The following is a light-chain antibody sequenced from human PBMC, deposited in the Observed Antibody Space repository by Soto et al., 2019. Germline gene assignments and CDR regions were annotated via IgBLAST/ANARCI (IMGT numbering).Light chain of an antibody. V-gene: IGKV1-33*01. J-gene: IGKJ5*01. CDR2: DVS. CDR3: QQNDNLPIT. Sequence: DIPMTQSPSSLSASVGDRVTITCPASQDISNYLNRYQQKPVKAPKLLIYDVSNWETGVPTRFSGSRCGTDFTFTISSLQPEDIATYYCQQNDNLPITCGQGTRLEIK. CDR1: QDISNY.